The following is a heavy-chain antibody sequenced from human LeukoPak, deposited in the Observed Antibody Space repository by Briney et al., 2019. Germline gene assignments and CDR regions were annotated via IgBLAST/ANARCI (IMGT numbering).Heavy chain of an antibody. CDR3: ARDYDILTGHPLGDYYYGMDV. J-gene: IGHJ6*02. D-gene: IGHD3-9*01. V-gene: IGHV3-30-3*01. CDR2: ISYDGSNK. CDR1: GFTFSSYA. Sequence: PGGSLRLSCAASGFTFSSYAMHWVRQAPGKGLEWVAVISYDGSNKYYADSVKGRFTISRDNSKNTLYLQMNSLRAEDTAVYYCARDYDILTGHPLGDYYYGMDVWGQGTTVTVSS.